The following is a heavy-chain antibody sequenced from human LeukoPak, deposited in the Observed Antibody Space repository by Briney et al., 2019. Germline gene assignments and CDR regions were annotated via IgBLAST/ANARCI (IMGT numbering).Heavy chain of an antibody. Sequence: SETLSLTCNVSGVSISSMSYYWGWIRQPPGKGLEWIGSNYYSGSTDYSPSLKSRVTISVDTSKNQSSLKLTSVTAADTAVYYCASRYYSYYYMDVWGKGTTVIVSS. CDR2: NYYSGST. CDR1: GVSISSMSYY. CDR3: ASRYYSYYYMDV. J-gene: IGHJ6*03. V-gene: IGHV4-39*01.